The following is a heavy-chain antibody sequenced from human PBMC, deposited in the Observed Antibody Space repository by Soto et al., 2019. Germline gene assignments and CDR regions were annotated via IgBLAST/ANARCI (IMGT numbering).Heavy chain of an antibody. V-gene: IGHV4-39*02. CDR2: IHSSGGT. D-gene: IGHD2-15*01. CDR3: GRLAEAATGHTDFDF. J-gene: IGHJ4*02. CDR1: GASIKSRNYF. Sequence: SENLSLTCTVSGASIKSRNYFWGWIRQPPGKGLEFVGSIHSSGGTYYNPSLKSRVTVSVDLSNSHFSLSLKSLTATDTAVYYCGRLAEAATGHTDFDFWGQGTLVTVS.